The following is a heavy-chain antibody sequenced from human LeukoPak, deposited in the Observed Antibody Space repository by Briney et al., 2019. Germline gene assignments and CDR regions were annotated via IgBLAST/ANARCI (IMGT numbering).Heavy chain of an antibody. J-gene: IGHJ4*02. CDR3: ATRRSGSYSEY. CDR2: IKNSGIT. D-gene: IGHD1-26*01. V-gene: IGHV4-39*01. Sequence: SETLSLTCTVSGGSVTTSTYYWGWIRQPPGKGLEWIGTIKNSGITHYNPSLKSRLTMSVNTSKNQFSLKLNSVTAADTAVYYCATRRSGSYSEYWGQGILVTVSS. CDR1: GGSVTTSTYY.